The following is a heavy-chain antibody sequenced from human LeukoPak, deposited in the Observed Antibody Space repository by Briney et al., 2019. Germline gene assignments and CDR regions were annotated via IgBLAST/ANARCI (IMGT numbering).Heavy chain of an antibody. J-gene: IGHJ4*02. CDR2: ISSSGSTI. CDR1: GFTFSSYE. D-gene: IGHD6-13*01. V-gene: IGHV3-48*03. CDR3: ARDSSSWPYYFDY. Sequence: HTGGSLRLSCAASGFTFSSYEMNWVRQAPGKGLEWVSYISSSGSTIYYADSAKGRFTISRDNAKNSLYLQMNSLGAEDTAVYYCARDSSSWPYYFDYWGQGTLVTVSS.